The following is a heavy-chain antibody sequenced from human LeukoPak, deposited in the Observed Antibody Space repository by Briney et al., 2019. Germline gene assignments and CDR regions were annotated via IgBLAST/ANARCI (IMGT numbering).Heavy chain of an antibody. Sequence: SETLSLTCTVSGGSISSYYWSWIRQPPGKGLEWIGYIYYSGSTNYNPSLKSRVTISVDTSKNQFSLKLSSVTAADTAVYYCARQRKSGRDGGRGTMVRGVTLYYFDYWGQGTLVTVSS. CDR1: GGSISSYY. J-gene: IGHJ4*02. D-gene: IGHD3-10*01. CDR3: ARQRKSGRDGGRGTMVRGVTLYYFDY. CDR2: IYYSGST. V-gene: IGHV4-59*08.